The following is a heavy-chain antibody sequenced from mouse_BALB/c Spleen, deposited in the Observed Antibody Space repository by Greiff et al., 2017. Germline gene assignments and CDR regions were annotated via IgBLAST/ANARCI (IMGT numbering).Heavy chain of an antibody. D-gene: IGHD2-10*01. CDR2: IWSGGST. J-gene: IGHJ2*01. Sequence: VQLQQSGPGLVQPSQSLSITCTVSGFSLTSYGVHWVRQSPGKGLEWLGVIWSGGSTDYNAAFISRLSISKDNSKSQVFFKMNSLQANDTAIYYCARNRAYYGNYYFDYWGQGTTLTVSS. CDR1: GFSLTSYG. CDR3: ARNRAYYGNYYFDY. V-gene: IGHV2-2*02.